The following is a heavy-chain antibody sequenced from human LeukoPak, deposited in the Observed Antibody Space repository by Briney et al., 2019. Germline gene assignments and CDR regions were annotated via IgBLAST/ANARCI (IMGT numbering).Heavy chain of an antibody. D-gene: IGHD6-19*01. CDR1: GDSISSGGHY. CDR2: IFYSGGT. CDR3: VSAVRYSSGWYEGY. Sequence: SETLSLTCSVSGDSISSGGHYWSWIRQHPGKGLEWIGHIFYSGGTEYNPSLKSRVTISVDTSKNLFSLKLSSVTAADTAVYYCVSAVRYSSGWYEGYWGQGTLVTVSS. V-gene: IGHV4-31*03. J-gene: IGHJ4*02.